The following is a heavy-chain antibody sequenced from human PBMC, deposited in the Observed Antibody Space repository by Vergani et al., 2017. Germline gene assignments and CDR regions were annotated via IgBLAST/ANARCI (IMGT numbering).Heavy chain of an antibody. V-gene: IGHV4-59*01. CDR2: FYSSGGR. J-gene: IGHJ6*02. Sequence: QVQLQESGPGLAKPSETLHLTCTVSGGSISSYYWNWIRQSPGKGLEWIGSFYSSGGRNYNPSLKSRATISADPSNNEISLTLSFVTAADTAVYYCARGVAVAGRYYYYGMDVWGQGTTVTVSS. CDR3: ARGVAVAGRYYYYGMDV. CDR1: GGSISSYY. D-gene: IGHD6-19*01.